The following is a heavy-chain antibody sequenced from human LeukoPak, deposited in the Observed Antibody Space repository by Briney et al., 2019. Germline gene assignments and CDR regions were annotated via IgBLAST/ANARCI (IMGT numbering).Heavy chain of an antibody. CDR1: GGSINSGSYF. CDR3: ARSNSGSYRELDY. V-gene: IGHV4-61*02. D-gene: IGHD1-26*01. J-gene: IGHJ4*02. CDR2: IYTSGIT. Sequence: PSQTLSLTCTVSGGSINSGSYFWSWIRNPAGKGLEWIGRIYTSGITNYNSSLMSRATISIDTSKNQFSLKLSSVTAADTAVYYCARSNSGSYRELDYWGQGALVTVSS.